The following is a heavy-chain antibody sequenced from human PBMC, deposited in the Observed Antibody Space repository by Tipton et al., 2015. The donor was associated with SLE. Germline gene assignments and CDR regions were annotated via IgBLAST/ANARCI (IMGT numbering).Heavy chain of an antibody. CDR3: ASQLPTHI. CDR2: IYSGGSST. CDR1: GFTFSSYA. V-gene: IGHV3-23*03. D-gene: IGHD5-24*01. Sequence: SLRLSCAASGFTFSSYAMSWVRQAPGKGLEWVSVIYSGGSSTYYADSVKGRFTISRDNSKNTLYLQMNSLRAEDTAVYYCASQLPTHIWGQGTMVTVSS. J-gene: IGHJ3*02.